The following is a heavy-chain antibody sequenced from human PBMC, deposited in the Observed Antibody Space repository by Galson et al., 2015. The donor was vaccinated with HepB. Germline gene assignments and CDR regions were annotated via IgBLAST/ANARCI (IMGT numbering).Heavy chain of an antibody. CDR1: GGTFNSYT. Sequence: SVKVSCKASGGTFNSYTINWVRQAPGQGLQWMGMIIPIVGITDYARTFQGRLTITAEKFTDTAYPELTRLRSEDTAVYYCASGRGYGALGFWGQGSLVTVSP. V-gene: IGHV1-69*02. J-gene: IGHJ1*01. D-gene: IGHD4-17*01. CDR2: IIPIVGIT. CDR3: ASGRGYGALGF.